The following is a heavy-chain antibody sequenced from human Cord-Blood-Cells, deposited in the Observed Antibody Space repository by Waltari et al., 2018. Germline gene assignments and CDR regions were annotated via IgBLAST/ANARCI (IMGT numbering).Heavy chain of an antibody. V-gene: IGHV4-39*01. Sequence: QLQLQESAPGLVKPSETLSLTCTVSGGSISSRSYSWGWIRQPPGKGLEWIGSIYYSGSTYYNPSLKSRVTISVDTSKNQFSLKLSSVTAADTAVYYCARPTTVTTLAGWYFDLWGRGTLVTVSS. J-gene: IGHJ2*01. CDR1: GGSISSRSYS. CDR3: ARPTTVTTLAGWYFDL. CDR2: IYYSGST. D-gene: IGHD4-17*01.